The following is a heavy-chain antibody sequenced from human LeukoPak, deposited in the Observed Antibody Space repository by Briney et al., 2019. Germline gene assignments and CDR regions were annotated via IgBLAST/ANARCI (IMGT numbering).Heavy chain of an antibody. J-gene: IGHJ4*02. CDR1: GGTFSSYA. Sequence: SVKVSCKASGGTFSSYAISWVRQAPGQGLEWMGRIIPILGIANYAQKFQGRVTITADKSTSTAYMELSSLRSEDTAVYYCASENYYGSGSSDYWGQGTLVTVSS. CDR3: ASENYYGSGSSDY. CDR2: IIPILGIA. D-gene: IGHD3-10*01. V-gene: IGHV1-69*04.